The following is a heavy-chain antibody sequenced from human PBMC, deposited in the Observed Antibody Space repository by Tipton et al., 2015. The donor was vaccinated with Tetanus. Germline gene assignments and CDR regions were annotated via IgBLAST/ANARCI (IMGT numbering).Heavy chain of an antibody. D-gene: IGHD3-22*01. CDR2: IYSGGTT. J-gene: IGHJ4*02. V-gene: IGHV3-66*01. CDR3: ARDGYSSGYFDY. Sequence: SLRLSCAASGFSVSTNYMNWVRQAPGKGLEWVSVIYSGGTTYYAGSVKDRFTISRDISKNTVDLQMNSLRVEDTAVYFCARDGYSSGYFDYCGQGSLVTVSS. CDR1: GFSVSTNY.